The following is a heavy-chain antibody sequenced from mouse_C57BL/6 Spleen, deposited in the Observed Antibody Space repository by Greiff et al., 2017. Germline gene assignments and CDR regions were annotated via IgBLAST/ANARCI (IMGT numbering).Heavy chain of an antibody. CDR3: ARWLLRGDNARDY. CDR2: IDPSASDT. Sequence: QVKLQQPGAELVMPGASVKLSCKASGYTFSSFWMTWVKQRPGQGLEWIGEIDPSASDTNYNQKCKGKSTLTVDKSSSTAYMQLSSRTCEDSSVYDCARWLLRGDNARDYWGQGTSGTVSS. V-gene: IGHV1-69*01. D-gene: IGHD2-3*01. CDR1: GYTFSSFW. J-gene: IGHJ4*01.